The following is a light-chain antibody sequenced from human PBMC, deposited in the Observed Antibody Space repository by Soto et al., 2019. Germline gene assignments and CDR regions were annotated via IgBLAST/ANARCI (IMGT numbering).Light chain of an antibody. CDR2: GNS. V-gene: IGLV1-40*01. J-gene: IGLJ2*01. CDR3: HSYDISLSGGV. CDR1: NSNIGAGYD. Sequence: QSVLTQPPSVSGAPGQRVTISCTGSNSNIGAGYDVHWYQQFPGTAPKLLMYGNSLRPSVVPDRFSGSKSGTSASLAITGLQAEDEADYYCHSYDISLSGGVFGGGTKLTVL.